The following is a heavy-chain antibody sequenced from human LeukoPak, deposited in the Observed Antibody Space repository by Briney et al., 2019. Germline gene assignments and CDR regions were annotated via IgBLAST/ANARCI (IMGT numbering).Heavy chain of an antibody. CDR1: GFTFSDYY. CDR3: TWDGDTSGYSD. D-gene: IGHD3-22*01. V-gene: IGHV3-7*01. CDR2: INQDGNKI. Sequence: PGGSLRLSCAASGFTFSDYYMGWVRQGPGRGLEWVASINQDGNKIYYVDSVKGRFTISRDNAKNSLYLQMNSLRAEDTAVYYCTWDGDTSGYSDWGQGTLVTVSS. J-gene: IGHJ4*02.